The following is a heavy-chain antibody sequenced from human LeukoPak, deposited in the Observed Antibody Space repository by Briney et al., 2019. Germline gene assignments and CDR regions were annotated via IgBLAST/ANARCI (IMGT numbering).Heavy chain of an antibody. J-gene: IGHJ4*02. CDR3: ARSITQGLRFCD. CDR1: GGSFSGYY. V-gene: IGHV4-34*01. D-gene: IGHD5-12*01. Sequence: PSETLSLTCAVYGGSFSGYYWSWIRQSPGKGLEWIGEINHSGSTNYNPSLKSRVTISVDTSKNQFSLKLSSVTAADTAVYYCARSITQGLRFCDWGQGTLVTVSP. CDR2: INHSGST.